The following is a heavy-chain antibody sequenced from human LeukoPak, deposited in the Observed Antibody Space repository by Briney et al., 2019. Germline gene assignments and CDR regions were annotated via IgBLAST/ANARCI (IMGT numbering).Heavy chain of an antibody. V-gene: IGHV4-4*07. J-gene: IGHJ4*02. CDR1: GGSISSYY. CDR3: ARDFPGYSSGWPSWFDY. CDR2: IYTSGST. D-gene: IGHD6-19*01. Sequence: PSETLSLTCTVSGGSISSYYWSWIRQPPGKGLEWVGRIYTSGSTNYNPSLKSRVTISVDRSKNQFSLKLSSVTAADTAVYYCARDFPGYSSGWPSWFDYWGQGTLVTVSS.